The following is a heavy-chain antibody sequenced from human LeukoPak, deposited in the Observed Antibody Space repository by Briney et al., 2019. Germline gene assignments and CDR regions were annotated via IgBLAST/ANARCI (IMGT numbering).Heavy chain of an antibody. CDR3: AKDDAWLRFGE. CDR2: ISPSGDIT. Sequence: DPGGSLRLSCAASGFTFSNHGMNWVRQAPGKGLEWVSGISPSGDITYYADSVKGRFTISRDNSKYTLYLEVISLTAEDTAVYYCAKDDAWLRFGEWSQGTLVTVSS. V-gene: IGHV3-23*01. D-gene: IGHD3-10*01. J-gene: IGHJ4*02. CDR1: GFTFSNHG.